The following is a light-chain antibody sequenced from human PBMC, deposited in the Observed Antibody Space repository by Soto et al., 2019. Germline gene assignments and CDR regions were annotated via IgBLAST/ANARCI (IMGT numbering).Light chain of an antibody. CDR3: QKYNSAPRSWT. J-gene: IGKJ1*01. CDR1: QGISNY. V-gene: IGKV1-27*01. CDR2: AAS. Sequence: DIQMTQSPSSLSASVGDRVTITCRASQGISNYLAWYQQKPGKVPKLLIYAASTLQSGVPSRFSGSGSGTDFTLTISSQQPEDVATYYCQKYNSAPRSWTFGQGTKVEIK.